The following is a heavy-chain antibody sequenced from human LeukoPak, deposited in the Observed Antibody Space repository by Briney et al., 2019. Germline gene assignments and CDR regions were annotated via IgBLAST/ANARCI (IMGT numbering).Heavy chain of an antibody. Sequence: PGGSLRLSCAASGFTFSSYSMNWVRQAPGKGLEWVSSISSSSYIYYADSVKGRLTISRDNAKNSLYLQMNSLRAEGTAVYYCARDLRYGDHDHWGQGTLVTVSS. V-gene: IGHV3-21*01. CDR3: ARDLRYGDHDH. J-gene: IGHJ4*02. CDR1: GFTFSSYS. D-gene: IGHD4-17*01. CDR2: ISSSSYI.